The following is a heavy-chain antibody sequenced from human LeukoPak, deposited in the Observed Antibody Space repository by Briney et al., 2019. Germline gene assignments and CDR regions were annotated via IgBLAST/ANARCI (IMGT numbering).Heavy chain of an antibody. CDR3: ARDPAAAGTGLRIYYYGMDV. CDR1: GYTFTSYG. J-gene: IGHJ6*02. D-gene: IGHD6-13*01. V-gene: IGHV1-18*01. CDR2: ISAYNGNT. Sequence: GASVKVSCKASGYTFTSYGISWVRQAPGQGLEWMGWISAYNGNTNYAQKPQGRVTMTTDTSTSTAYMELRSLRSDDTAVYYCARDPAAAGTGLRIYYYGMDVWGQGTTVTVSS.